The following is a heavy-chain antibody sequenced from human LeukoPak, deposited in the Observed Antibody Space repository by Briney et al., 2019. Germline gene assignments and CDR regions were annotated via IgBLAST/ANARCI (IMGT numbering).Heavy chain of an antibody. CDR1: GFTFGSYA. Sequence: GGSQRLSCAASGFTFGSYAMSWDRQAPGKGLEWVSVISGGGGTTYYADSVKGRFTISRDSSKNTLYLQMNSLRAEDTAIYYCAKLTGGSCSSVYDYWGQGTLVTVSS. D-gene: IGHD2-15*01. CDR2: ISGGGGTT. V-gene: IGHV3-23*01. CDR3: AKLTGGSCSSVYDY. J-gene: IGHJ4*02.